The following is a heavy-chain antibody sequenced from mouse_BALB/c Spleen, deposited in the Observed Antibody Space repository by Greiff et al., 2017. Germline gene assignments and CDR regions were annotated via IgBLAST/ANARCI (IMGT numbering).Heavy chain of an antibody. J-gene: IGHJ4*01. CDR1: GYTFTDYN. CDR2: INPNNGGT. D-gene: IGHD1-1*01. V-gene: IGHV1-18*01. CDR3: ARSGSTVVATGDYAMDY. Sequence: EVKLQQSGPELVKPGASVKIPCKASGYTFTDYNMDWVKQSHGKSLEWIGDINPNNGGTIYNQKFKGKATLTVDKSSSTAYMELRSLTSEDTAVYYCARSGSTVVATGDYAMDYWGQGTSVTVSS.